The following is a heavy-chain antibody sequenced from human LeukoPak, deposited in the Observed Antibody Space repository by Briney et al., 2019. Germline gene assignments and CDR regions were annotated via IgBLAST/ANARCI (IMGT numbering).Heavy chain of an antibody. V-gene: IGHV1-24*01. D-gene: IGHD3-16*01. CDR2: FDPEDGET. CDR3: ATDRGSLEGLGAFDI. Sequence: ASVKVSCKVSGYTLTELSMHWVRQAPGKGLEWMGGFDPEDGETIYAQKFQGRVTMTEDTSTDTAYMELSSLRSEDTAVYYRATDRGSLEGLGAFDIWGQGTMVTVSS. J-gene: IGHJ3*02. CDR1: GYTLTELS.